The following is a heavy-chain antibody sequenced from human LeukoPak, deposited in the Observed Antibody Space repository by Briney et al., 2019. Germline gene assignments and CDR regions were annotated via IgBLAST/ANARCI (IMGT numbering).Heavy chain of an antibody. D-gene: IGHD5-24*01. CDR1: GGTFSSCA. J-gene: IGHJ4*02. V-gene: IGHV1-69*06. CDR3: ARDNSGGYNLGIDY. CDR2: IIPIFGTA. Sequence: GASVKVSCKASGGTFSSCAISWVRQAPGQGLEWMGGIIPIFGTANYAQKFQGRVTITADKSTSTAYMELSSLRSEDTAVYYCARDNSGGYNLGIDYWGQGTLVTVSS.